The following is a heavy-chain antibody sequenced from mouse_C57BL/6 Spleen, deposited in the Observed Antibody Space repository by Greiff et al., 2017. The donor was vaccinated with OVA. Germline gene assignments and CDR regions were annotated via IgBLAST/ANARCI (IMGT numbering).Heavy chain of an antibody. CDR2: INPSTGGT. CDR1: GYSFTGYY. V-gene: IGHV1-42*01. CDR3: AR. J-gene: IGHJ1*03. Sequence: EVQLQQSGPELVKPGASVKISCKASGYSFTGYYMNWVKQSPEKSLEWIGEINPSTGGTTYNQKFKAKATLTVDKSSSTAYMQLKSLTSEDSAVYYCARWGTGTTVTVSS.